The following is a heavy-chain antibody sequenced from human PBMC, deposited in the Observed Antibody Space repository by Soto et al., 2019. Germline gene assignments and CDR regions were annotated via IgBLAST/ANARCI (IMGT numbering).Heavy chain of an antibody. CDR3: ARNXRLVVPTKVYYFYSMDV. V-gene: IGHV3-48*03. J-gene: IGHJ6*02. D-gene: IGHD2-2*01. Sequence: GGSLRLSCAASGFIFTNYEMNWVRQAPGKGLERVSYISGSGSTIYYADSVKGRFTISRDNDQSSLYLQMNSLRAEDTAFYYCARNXRLVVPTKVYYFYSMDVWGQGTSVTVPS. CDR1: GFIFTNYE. CDR2: ISGSGSTI.